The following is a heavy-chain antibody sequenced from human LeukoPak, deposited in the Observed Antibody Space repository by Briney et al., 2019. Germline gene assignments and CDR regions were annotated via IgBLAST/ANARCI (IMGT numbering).Heavy chain of an antibody. CDR1: RFTFNSYA. CDR3: AKGRDSSGRSSDS. Sequence: GGSLRLSCAASRFTFNSYAMSWVRQAPGKGLEWVASITDSGESTFYADSVKGRFTISRDNSKNTLFLQMNSLRAEDTALFYCAKGRDSSGRSSDSWGQGTLVTVSS. V-gene: IGHV3-23*01. J-gene: IGHJ4*02. CDR2: ITDSGEST. D-gene: IGHD3-22*01.